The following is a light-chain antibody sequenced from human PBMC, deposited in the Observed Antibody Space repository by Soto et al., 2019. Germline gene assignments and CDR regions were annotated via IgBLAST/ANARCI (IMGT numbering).Light chain of an antibody. CDR3: QQFSSYPLP. Sequence: ENVLTQSPATLSLSPGERATLSCRASQSVSRNLAWYQQKPGQAPRLLIYDASNRATGIPARFSGSGSGTDFTLTIGSLQPEDFAVYYCQQFSSYPLPFGGGTKVDIK. J-gene: IGKJ4*01. CDR2: DAS. V-gene: IGKV3D-11*03. CDR1: QSVSRN.